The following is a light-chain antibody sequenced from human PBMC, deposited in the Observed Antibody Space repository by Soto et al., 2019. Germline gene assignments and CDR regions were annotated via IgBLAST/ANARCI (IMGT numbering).Light chain of an antibody. J-gene: IGKJ2*01. Sequence: DIQMTPSPSSVSASVGDRVSITCRASQGISNWLAWYQQKAGKAPKLLIYATSTLQSGVPSRFRGGGSGTECTLTISSLQPEDVATYYCQQANSFPYTFGQGTKLEIK. CDR1: QGISNW. CDR3: QQANSFPYT. CDR2: ATS. V-gene: IGKV1-12*01.